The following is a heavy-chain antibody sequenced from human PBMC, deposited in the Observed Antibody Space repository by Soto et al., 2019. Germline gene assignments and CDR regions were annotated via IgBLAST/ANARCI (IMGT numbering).Heavy chain of an antibody. Sequence: QVQLVQSGAEVKKPGSSVKVSCKASGGTFSSYAISWVRQAPGQGLEWMGGIIPIFGTANYAQKFQGRVTITADESTSTAYMELSSLRSEDTAVYYCARVPRSSCVPDYYYYGMDVWGQGTTVTVSS. CDR1: GGTFSSYA. D-gene: IGHD1-26*01. V-gene: IGHV1-69*01. J-gene: IGHJ6*02. CDR2: IIPIFGTA. CDR3: ARVPRSSCVPDYYYYGMDV.